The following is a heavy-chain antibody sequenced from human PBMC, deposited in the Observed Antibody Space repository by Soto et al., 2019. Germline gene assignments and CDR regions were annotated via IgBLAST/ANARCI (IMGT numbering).Heavy chain of an antibody. CDR3: XXXXXXXXIDD. Sequence: VQVVASGGGLVQPGRSLRLSCAVSGFRFEQYVMHWVRQAPGKGLECVSTVSPTGDTVAYADSVEGRFTVSRDNXXXXXXXXXXXXXXXXXXXXXXXXXXXXXXIDDXGQGTLVTVSS. CDR2: VSPTGDTV. CDR1: GFRFEQYV. J-gene: IGHJ4*02. V-gene: IGHV3-9*01.